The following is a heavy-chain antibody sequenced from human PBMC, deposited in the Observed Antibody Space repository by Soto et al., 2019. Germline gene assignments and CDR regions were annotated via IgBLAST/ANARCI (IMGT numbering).Heavy chain of an antibody. CDR1: GGSFTSNNW. J-gene: IGHJ4*02. Sequence: SETLSLTCAGSGGSFTSNNWWTWVRQPPGQGLEWIGEIYRTGSTNYNPSLKSRVTISLDKSENQFSLKVTSLTAADTAVYYCASRDPGTSVDYWGQGTLVTVSA. D-gene: IGHD1-7*01. CDR2: IYRTGST. CDR3: ASRDPGTSVDY. V-gene: IGHV4-4*02.